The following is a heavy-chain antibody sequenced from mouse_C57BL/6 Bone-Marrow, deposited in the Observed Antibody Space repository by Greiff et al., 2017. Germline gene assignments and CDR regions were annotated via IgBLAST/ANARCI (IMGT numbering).Heavy chain of an antibody. V-gene: IGHV2-3*01. Sequence: VMLVESGPGLVAPSQSLSITCTASGFTLTSYGVSWVRQPPGRGLEWMGGIWGDGSRNYHSALITRLSNSKDNSKCQVFLTLNSRQTDDTAPYYGAKHYYCSYVGFAYWGQGTLVTVSA. CDR1: GFTLTSYG. CDR3: AKHYYCSYVGFAY. D-gene: IGHD2-1*01. CDR2: IWGDGSR. J-gene: IGHJ3*01.